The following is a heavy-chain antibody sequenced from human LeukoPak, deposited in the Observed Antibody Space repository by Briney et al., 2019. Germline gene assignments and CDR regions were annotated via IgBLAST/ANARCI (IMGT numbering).Heavy chain of an antibody. Sequence: GGSLRLSCIASGFTFSSDRMHWVRQVPGKGLVWVSRIETDGTGAVYADAVEGRFTISRDNAKNMLYLQMNSLRAEDTAVYYCARDSSGYYRLSAEYFQHWGQGTLVTVSS. J-gene: IGHJ1*01. CDR1: GFTFSSDR. CDR3: ARDSSGYYRLSAEYFQH. CDR2: IETDGTGA. V-gene: IGHV3-74*03. D-gene: IGHD3-22*01.